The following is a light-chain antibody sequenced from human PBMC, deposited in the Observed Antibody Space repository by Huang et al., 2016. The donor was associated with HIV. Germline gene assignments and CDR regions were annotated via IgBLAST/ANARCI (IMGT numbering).Light chain of an antibody. J-gene: IGKJ1*01. CDR1: QSVLYTANNKNY. V-gene: IGKV4-1*01. Sequence: DIVMTQSPDSLAVSLGERAALNCKSSQSVLYTANNKNYLAWYQQKPGQPPKLLIYWASTRESGVPDRFSGGGSETDFTLTISSLQAEDVAVYYCQQYYSTPLTFGQGTKVEIK. CDR2: WAS. CDR3: QQYYSTPLT.